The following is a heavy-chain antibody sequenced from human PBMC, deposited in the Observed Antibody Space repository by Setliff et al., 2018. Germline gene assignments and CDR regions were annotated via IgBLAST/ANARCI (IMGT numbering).Heavy chain of an antibody. V-gene: IGHV4-61*09. Sequence: SETLSLTCSVSGASITSGGFYWTWIRQPAGKGLEWIGHISPSGSTTYNPSVKSRVTISVDTSKNQFSLKLSSVTAADTAVYYCARSRGYKHDSSGYYYDHYYYYYMDVWGKGTPVTVS. J-gene: IGHJ6*03. CDR1: GASITSGGFY. CDR2: ISPSGST. CDR3: ARSRGYKHDSSGYYYDHYYYYYMDV. D-gene: IGHD3-22*01.